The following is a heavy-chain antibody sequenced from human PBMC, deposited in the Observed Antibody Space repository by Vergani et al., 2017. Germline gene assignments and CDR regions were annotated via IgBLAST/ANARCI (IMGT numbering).Heavy chain of an antibody. V-gene: IGHV4-61*02. D-gene: IGHD6-13*01. Sequence: QVQLQESGPGLVKPSQTLSLTCTVSGGSINSGSYYWSWIRQPAGKGLEWIGRIYTSWNTHYNPSLKSRVTISLDTSKNQFSLKLSSVSAADTAVYYCASQRGIEYYFDYWGQGTLVTVSS. J-gene: IGHJ4*02. CDR2: IYTSWNT. CDR3: ASQRGIEYYFDY. CDR1: GGSINSGSYY.